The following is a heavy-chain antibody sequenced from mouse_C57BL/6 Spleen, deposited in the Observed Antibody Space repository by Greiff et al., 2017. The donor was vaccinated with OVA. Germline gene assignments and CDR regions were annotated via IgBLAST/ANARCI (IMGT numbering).Heavy chain of an antibody. V-gene: IGHV5-4*01. CDR2: ISDGGSYT. D-gene: IGHD2-2*01. CDR1: GFTFSSYA. Sequence: EVKVVESGGGLVKPGGSLKLSCAASGFTFSSYAMSWVRQTPEKRLEWVATISDGGSYTYYPDNVKGRFTISRDNAKNNLYLQMSHLKSEDTAMYYCARDQKVTPAWFAYWGQGTLVTVSA. J-gene: IGHJ3*01. CDR3: ARDQKVTPAWFAY.